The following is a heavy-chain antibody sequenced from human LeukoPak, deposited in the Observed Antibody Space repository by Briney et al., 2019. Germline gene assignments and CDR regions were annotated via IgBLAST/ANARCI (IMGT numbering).Heavy chain of an antibody. CDR1: GGSISSSIYY. D-gene: IGHD1-26*01. CDR2: VFYNGAT. CDR3: AREGGHWIVGATSDYYYYGMDV. V-gene: IGHV4-39*07. J-gene: IGHJ6*02. Sequence: SETLSLTCIVSGGSISSSIYYWAWVRQPPGKGLEWIGTVFYNGATQYSPSLRSRVTISIDTSTNQFSLKLSSVTAADTAVYYCAREGGHWIVGATSDYYYYGMDVWGQGTTVTVSS.